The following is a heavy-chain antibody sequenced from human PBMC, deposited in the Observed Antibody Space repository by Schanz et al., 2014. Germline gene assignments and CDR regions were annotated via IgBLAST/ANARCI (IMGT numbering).Heavy chain of an antibody. J-gene: IGHJ6*03. CDR3: ARPSDSSWYMDV. CDR2: LSGDGGTT. D-gene: IGHD2-21*02. Sequence: EVQLLESGGGLVQPGESLRLSCAASGFSFSSYTMSWVRQAPGKGLQWVSSLSGDGGTTHYADSVKGRFTISRDNSKNTLDLQMNSLRAEDTAVYYCARPSDSSWYMDVWGKGTTVTVSS. V-gene: IGHV3-23*01. CDR1: GFSFSSYT.